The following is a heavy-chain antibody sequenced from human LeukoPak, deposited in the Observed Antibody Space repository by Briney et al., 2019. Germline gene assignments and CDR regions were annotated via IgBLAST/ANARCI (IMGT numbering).Heavy chain of an antibody. CDR1: GFTFNSYA. CDR3: AKLLAVAGPFDY. J-gene: IGHJ4*02. D-gene: IGHD6-19*01. V-gene: IGHV3-23*01. Sequence: GRSLRLSCAASGFTFNSYAMSWVRQAPGKGLEWVSAISGSGGSTYYADSVKGRFTISRDNSKNTLYLQMNSLRAEDTAVYYCAKLLAVAGPFDYWGQGTLVTVSS. CDR2: ISGSGGST.